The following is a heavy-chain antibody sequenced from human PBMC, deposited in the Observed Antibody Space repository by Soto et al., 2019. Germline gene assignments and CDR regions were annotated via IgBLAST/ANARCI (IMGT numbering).Heavy chain of an antibody. V-gene: IGHV4-30-4*01. CDR2: IYYRGST. Sequence: SQTLSLTCTVSGGSISIGDYYWSWLRQPPGKGLEWIGYIYYRGSTYYNPSLKSRVTISVDTSNNQFSLNLSSVTAADTAMYYCARAGVATIYTDNNLFDTWGQGTVVTVST. J-gene: IGHJ5*02. D-gene: IGHD5-12*01. CDR1: GGSISIGDYY. CDR3: ARAGVATIYTDNNLFDT.